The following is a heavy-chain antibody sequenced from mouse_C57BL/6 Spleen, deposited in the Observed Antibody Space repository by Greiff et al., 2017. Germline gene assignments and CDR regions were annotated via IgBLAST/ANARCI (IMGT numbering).Heavy chain of an antibody. Sequence: EVQLQQSGAELVKPGASVKLSCTASGFNIKDYYMHWVKQRTEQGLEWIGRIDPEDGETKYAPKFPGKATITADTSSNTAYLQLSSLTSEDTAVYYCARCTAYDAMDYWGQGTSVTVSS. V-gene: IGHV14-2*01. CDR3: ARCTAYDAMDY. J-gene: IGHJ4*01. CDR2: IDPEDGET. D-gene: IGHD1-2*01. CDR1: GFNIKDYY.